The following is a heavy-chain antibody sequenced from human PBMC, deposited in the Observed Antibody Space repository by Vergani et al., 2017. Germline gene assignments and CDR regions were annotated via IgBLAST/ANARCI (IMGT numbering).Heavy chain of an antibody. J-gene: IGHJ6*02. CDR3: AKDGGYCSSTSCVYYYYYGMDV. CDR2: ISWNSGSI. Sequence: EVQLLESGGGLVQPGGSLRLSCAASGFTFDDYAMHWVRQAPGKGLEWVSGISWNSGSIGYADSVKGRFTISRDNAKNSLYLQMNSLRAEDTALYYCAKDGGYCSSTSCVYYYYYGMDVWGQGTTVTVSS. CDR1: GFTFDDYA. V-gene: IGHV3-9*01. D-gene: IGHD2-2*01.